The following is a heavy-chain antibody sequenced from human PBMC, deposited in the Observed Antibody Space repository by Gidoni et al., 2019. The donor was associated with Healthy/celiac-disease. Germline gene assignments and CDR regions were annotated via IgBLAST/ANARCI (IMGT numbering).Heavy chain of an antibody. CDR1: GFTFSSYS. CDR2: ISSSSSYI. Sequence: EVQLVESGGGLVKPGGSLRLSCAASGFTFSSYSMHWVRQAPGKGLEWVSSISSSSSYIYYSDSVKGRFTITRDNAKNSLYLQMNSLRAEDTAVDYCAREWYFDYWGQGTLVTVSS. J-gene: IGHJ4*02. V-gene: IGHV3-21*01. CDR3: AREWYFDY.